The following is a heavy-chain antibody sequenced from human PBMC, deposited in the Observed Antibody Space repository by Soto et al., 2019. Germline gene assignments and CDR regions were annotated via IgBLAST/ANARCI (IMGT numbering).Heavy chain of an antibody. CDR1: GFTFSDHY. CDR3: ARDFRIAAEGTSFFPDY. CDR2: ISSTSTYT. Sequence: PGGSLGLSCAASGFTFSDHYMSWIRQAPGKGLEWVSYISSTSTYTNYADSVKGRFTISRDNAKKSLYLQMNSLRAEDTAVYYCARDFRIAAEGTSFFPDYWGQGTLVTVSS. V-gene: IGHV3-11*05. D-gene: IGHD6-13*01. J-gene: IGHJ4*02.